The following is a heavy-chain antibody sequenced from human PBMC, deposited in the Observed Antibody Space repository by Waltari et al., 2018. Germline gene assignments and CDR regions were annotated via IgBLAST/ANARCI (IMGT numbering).Heavy chain of an antibody. CDR2: INHSGST. Sequence: QVQLQQWGAGLLKPSETLSLTCAVYGGSFSGYSWSWIRQPPGTGLEWIGEINHSGSTNYNPSLKSRVTISVDTTKNQFSLKLSSVTAADTAVYYCARGRRHYDFWSGYMYYYYYYYMDVWGKGTTVTVSS. J-gene: IGHJ6*03. D-gene: IGHD3-3*01. CDR3: ARGRRHYDFWSGYMYYYYYYYMDV. V-gene: IGHV4-34*01. CDR1: GGSFSGYS.